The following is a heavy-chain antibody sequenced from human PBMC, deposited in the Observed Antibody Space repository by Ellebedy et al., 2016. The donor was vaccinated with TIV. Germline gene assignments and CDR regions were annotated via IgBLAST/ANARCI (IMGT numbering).Heavy chain of an antibody. V-gene: IGHV3-13*01. CDR3: ARARCSGGSCYEVDY. CDR2: IGTAGDT. D-gene: IGHD2-15*01. CDR1: GFTFSSYD. J-gene: IGHJ4*02. Sequence: PGGSLRLSCAASGFTFSSYDMHWVRQATGKGLEWVSAIGTAGDTYYPGSVKGRFTISRENAKNSLYLQMNSLRAEDTAVYYCARARCSGGSCYEVDYWGQGTLVTVSS.